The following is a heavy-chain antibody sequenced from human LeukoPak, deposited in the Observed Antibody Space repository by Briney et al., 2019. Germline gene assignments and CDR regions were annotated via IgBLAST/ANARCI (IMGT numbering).Heavy chain of an antibody. CDR3: ARDSRLKWTEYYFDF. V-gene: IGHV3-48*01. CDR1: GFTFSSYS. CDR2: IGTSSSPI. D-gene: IGHD3/OR15-3a*01. Sequence: GGSLRLSCAASGFTFSSYSMNWVRQAPGKGLEWVSFIGTSSSPIHYADSVKGRFTISRDNSKNTLYLQMNSLKPEDTAVYFCARDSRLKWTEYYFDFWGQGTLVTVSS. J-gene: IGHJ4*02.